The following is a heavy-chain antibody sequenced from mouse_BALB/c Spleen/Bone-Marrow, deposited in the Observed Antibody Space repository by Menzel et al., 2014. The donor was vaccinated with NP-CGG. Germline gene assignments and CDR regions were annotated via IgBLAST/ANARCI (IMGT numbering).Heavy chain of an antibody. V-gene: IGHV14-3*02. D-gene: IGHD2-4*01. CDR2: IDPANGNT. J-gene: IGHJ1*01. CDR1: GFNIKDTY. CDR3: ATMITDWYFDV. Sequence: VQLKQSGAELVKPGASVKLSCTASGFNIKDTYMHWVKQRPEQGLEWIGRIDPANGNTKYDPKFQGKATITADTSSNTSSLRLSSLTSEDTAVYYCATMITDWYFDVWGATTTVTISS.